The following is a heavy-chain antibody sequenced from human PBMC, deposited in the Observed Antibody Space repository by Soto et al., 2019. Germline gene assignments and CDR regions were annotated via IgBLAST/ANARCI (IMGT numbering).Heavy chain of an antibody. D-gene: IGHD3-22*01. Sequence: EVQLVESGGGLVQPGGSLRLSCAASGFTFSSYWMHWVHQAPGKGLVWVSRINSDGSSTSYADSVKGRFTISRDNAKNTLYLQMNSLRAEDTAVYYCARGPVVITDLFDYWGQGTLVTVSS. V-gene: IGHV3-74*01. CDR1: GFTFSSYW. CDR2: INSDGSST. CDR3: ARGPVVITDLFDY. J-gene: IGHJ4*02.